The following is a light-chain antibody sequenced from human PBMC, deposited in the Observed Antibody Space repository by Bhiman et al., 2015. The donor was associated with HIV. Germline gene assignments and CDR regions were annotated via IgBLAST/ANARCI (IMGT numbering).Light chain of an antibody. CDR2: YDS. CDR3: QVWDSSSGHPSYV. J-gene: IGLJ1*01. CDR1: DIGTKS. Sequence: SYVLTQPPSVSVAPGKTANITCGGSDIGTKSVQWYQQKPGQAPVVVIYYDSDRPSGIPERFSGSNSGNTATLTISRVEAGDEADYYCQVWDSSSGHPSYVFGTGTKVTVL. V-gene: IGLV3-21*04.